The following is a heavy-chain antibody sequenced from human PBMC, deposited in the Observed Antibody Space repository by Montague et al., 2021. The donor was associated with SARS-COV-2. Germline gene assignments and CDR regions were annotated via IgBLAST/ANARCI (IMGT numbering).Heavy chain of an antibody. CDR1: GFSLSTSGMC. CDR2: IDWDDDK. V-gene: IGHV2-70*11. J-gene: IGHJ6*03. CDR3: ARVSSSWSQDYYYYMDV. D-gene: IGHD6-13*01. Sequence: PALVKPTQTLTLTCTFPGFSLSTSGMCVSWIRQPPGKALEWLARIDWDDDKYYSTSLKTRLTISKDTSKNQVVLTMTNMDPVDTATYYCARVSSSWSQDYYYYMDVWGKGTTVTVSS.